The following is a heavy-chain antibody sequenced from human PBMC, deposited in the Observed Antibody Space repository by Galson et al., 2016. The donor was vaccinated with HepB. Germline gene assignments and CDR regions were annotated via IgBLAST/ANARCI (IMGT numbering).Heavy chain of an antibody. Sequence: ETLSLTCAVSGGSIRSTQWWSWVRQAPGKGLEWIGDIYHSGNTNYMPSLQSRVTISVDNSKNQFSLKLTAVTAADAAVYYCASVDYYYAMDVWGQGTTVTVSS. V-gene: IGHV4-4*02. CDR2: IYHSGNT. CDR3: ASVDYYYAMDV. J-gene: IGHJ6*02. D-gene: IGHD4-23*01. CDR1: GGSIRSTQW.